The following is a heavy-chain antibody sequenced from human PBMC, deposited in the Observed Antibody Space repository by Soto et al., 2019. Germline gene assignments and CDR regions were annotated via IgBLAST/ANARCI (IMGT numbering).Heavy chain of an antibody. CDR3: ARGSILVGGSGSYSY. Sequence: RASVKVSCKASGGTFSSYAISWVRQAPGQGLEWMGGIIPIFGTANYAQKFQGRVTITADESTSTAYMELSSLRSEDTAVYYCARGSILVGGSGSYSYWGQGTLVTSPQ. J-gene: IGHJ4*02. D-gene: IGHD3-10*01. V-gene: IGHV1-69*13. CDR2: IIPIFGTA. CDR1: GGTFSSYA.